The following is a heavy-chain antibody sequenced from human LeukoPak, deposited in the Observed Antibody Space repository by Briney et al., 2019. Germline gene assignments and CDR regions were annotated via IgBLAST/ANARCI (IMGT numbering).Heavy chain of an antibody. J-gene: IGHJ5*02. D-gene: IGHD6-13*01. V-gene: IGHV3-9*01. Sequence: GGSLRLSCAASGFTFDDYAMHWVRQAPGKGLEWVSGISWNSGSIGYADSVKGRFTISRDNAKNSLYLQMNSLRAEDTALYYCAKEYSSSGVDPWGQGTLVTVS. CDR2: ISWNSGSI. CDR1: GFTFDDYA. CDR3: AKEYSSSGVDP.